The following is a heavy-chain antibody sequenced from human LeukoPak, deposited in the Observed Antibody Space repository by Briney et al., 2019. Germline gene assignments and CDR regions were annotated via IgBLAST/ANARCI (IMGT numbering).Heavy chain of an antibody. D-gene: IGHD3-10*02. J-gene: IGHJ6*04. V-gene: IGHV3-20*04. Sequence: LPGGSLRLSCAASGFIFDDYAMSWVRQAPGKGLEWVSGINWNAGSTGYADSVKGRFTISRDNAKNSLCLQMNSLRAEDTALYYCAELGITMIGGVWGKATTVTISS. CDR3: AELGITMIGGV. CDR2: INWNAGST. CDR1: GFIFDDYA.